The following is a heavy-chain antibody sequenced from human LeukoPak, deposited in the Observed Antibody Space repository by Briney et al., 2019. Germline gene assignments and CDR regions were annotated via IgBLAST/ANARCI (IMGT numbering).Heavy chain of an antibody. CDR2: IYTSGST. J-gene: IGHJ3*02. CDR1: GGSISSYY. D-gene: IGHD6-19*01. CDR3: ARGYTSGWSPALDI. V-gene: IGHV4-4*07. Sequence: SETLSLTCTVSGGSISSYYWSWIRQPAGKGLEWIGRIYTSGSTNYNPSLKSRVTMSVDTSKNQFSLNLSSVTAADTAVYYCARGYTSGWSPALDIWGQGTMVTVSS.